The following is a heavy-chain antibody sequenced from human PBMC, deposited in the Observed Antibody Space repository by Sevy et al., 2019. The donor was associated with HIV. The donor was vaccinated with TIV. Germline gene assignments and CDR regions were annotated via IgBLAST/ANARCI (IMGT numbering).Heavy chain of an antibody. CDR2: ISSSSSYI. J-gene: IGHJ4*02. CDR3: ARDGSGSYYKFDYYFDY. Sequence: GGSLRLSCAASGFTFSSYSMNWVRQAPGKGLEWVSSISSSSSYIYYADSVKGRFTSSRDNAKNSLYLQMNSLRAEDTAVYYCARDGSGSYYKFDYYFDYWGQGTLVTVSS. V-gene: IGHV3-21*01. CDR1: GFTFSSYS. D-gene: IGHD3-10*01.